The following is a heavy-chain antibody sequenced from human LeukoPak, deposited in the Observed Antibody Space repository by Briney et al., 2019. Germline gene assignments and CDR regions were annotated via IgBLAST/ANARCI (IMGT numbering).Heavy chain of an antibody. Sequence: PGGSLRPSCSASGFTFSSYAMHWVRQAPGKGLEYVSSISSDGGSTYYADSVKGRFTISRDNSKNTLYLQMSLRRAEDTAVFYCVKRSYSGAYYYDYWGQGTLVTVSS. CDR2: ISSDGGST. J-gene: IGHJ4*02. CDR3: VKRSYSGAYYYDY. D-gene: IGHD2-21*01. CDR1: GFTFSSYA. V-gene: IGHV3-64D*06.